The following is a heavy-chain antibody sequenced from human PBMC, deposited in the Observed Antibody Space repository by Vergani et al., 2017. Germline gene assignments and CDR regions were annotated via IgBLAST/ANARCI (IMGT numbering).Heavy chain of an antibody. V-gene: IGHV2-5*01. CDR2: IYWNEDK. J-gene: IGHJ5*02. CDR1: GFSLSTSGVG. D-gene: IGHD2/OR15-2a*01. Sequence: QITLQESGPTLVKPTQTLTLTCTFSGFSLSTSGVGVGWIRQPPGKALEWLARIYWNEDKRYSPSLKRRLTIPKDTSKNQVVLTMTNMDPVDTATYYCAHKQIGTDLLDPWGQGTLVTVSS. CDR3: AHKQIGTDLLDP.